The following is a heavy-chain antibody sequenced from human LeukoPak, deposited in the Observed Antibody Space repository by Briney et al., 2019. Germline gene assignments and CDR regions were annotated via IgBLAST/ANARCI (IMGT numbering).Heavy chain of an antibody. Sequence: SETLSLTCAVYGGSLSGYYWSWIRQPPGKGLEWIGEINHSGNTNYNPSLKSRVTISVDTSKNQFSLKLSSVTAADTAVYYCARENKRYCSSTSCYRGYYYGMDVWGQGTTVTVSS. D-gene: IGHD2-2*01. CDR2: INHSGNT. CDR1: GGSLSGYY. V-gene: IGHV4-34*09. J-gene: IGHJ6*02. CDR3: ARENKRYCSSTSCYRGYYYGMDV.